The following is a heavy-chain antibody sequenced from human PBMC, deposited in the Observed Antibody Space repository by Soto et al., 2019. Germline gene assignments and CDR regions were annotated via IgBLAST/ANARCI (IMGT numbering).Heavy chain of an antibody. CDR2: TIPVFNTA. Sequence: QVQLEQSGAEVKKPGSSVKVSCKASGGTLSDHGVAWLRQAPGQGLEWMGGTIPVFNTAKYAQKFQGRVTVTVDKFTNIAYMELSSLRSDDTAFYFCARGVYGSGNYYTGPSAFDIWGQGTMVIVSS. CDR1: GGTLSDHG. CDR3: ARGVYGSGNYYTGPSAFDI. V-gene: IGHV1-69*06. D-gene: IGHD3-10*01. J-gene: IGHJ3*02.